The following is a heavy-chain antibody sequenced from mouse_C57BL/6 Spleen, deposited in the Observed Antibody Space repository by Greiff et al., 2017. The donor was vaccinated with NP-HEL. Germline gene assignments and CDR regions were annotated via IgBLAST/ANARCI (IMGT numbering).Heavy chain of an antibody. CDR3: ARWDYDYMGYAMDY. CDR1: GYTFTSYG. Sequence: QVQLQQSGAELARPGASVKLSCKASGYTFTSYGISWVKQRTGQGLEWIGEIYPRRGNTYYNEKFKGKATLTADKSSSTAYMELRSLTSEDSAVYFCARWDYDYMGYAMDYWGQGTSVTVSS. CDR2: IYPRRGNT. J-gene: IGHJ4*01. D-gene: IGHD2-4*01. V-gene: IGHV1-81*01.